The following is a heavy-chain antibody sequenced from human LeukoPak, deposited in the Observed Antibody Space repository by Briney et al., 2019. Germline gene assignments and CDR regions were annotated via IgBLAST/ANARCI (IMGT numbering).Heavy chain of an antibody. CDR1: GGSISSYY. Sequence: PETLSLTCTVPGGSISSYYWRWVRQPPGKGPGWGGHINYTGSTNYHPSRKSRVTISLDTSKNQFSLKLSSVTAADTAVYYCTRSLGVVIHGGMDVWGQGRTVSV. CDR3: TRSLGVVIHGGMDV. CDR2: INYTGST. J-gene: IGHJ6*02. V-gene: IGHV4-59*01. D-gene: IGHD3-3*01.